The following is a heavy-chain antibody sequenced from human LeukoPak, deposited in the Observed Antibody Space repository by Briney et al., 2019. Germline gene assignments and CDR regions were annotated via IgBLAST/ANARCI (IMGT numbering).Heavy chain of an antibody. CDR1: GFTFSSYS. CDR2: ISSSSSDI. CDR3: ARAAAGDRGWDWYYFDY. J-gene: IGHJ4*02. D-gene: IGHD6-13*01. Sequence: GGSLRLSCADSGFTFSSYSMNWVRQAPGKGLEWVSSISSSSSDIYYADSVKGRFTISRDNAKNSLFLQMNNLRAEDTAVYYCARAAAGDRGWDWYYFDYWGQGTLVSVSS. V-gene: IGHV3-21*01.